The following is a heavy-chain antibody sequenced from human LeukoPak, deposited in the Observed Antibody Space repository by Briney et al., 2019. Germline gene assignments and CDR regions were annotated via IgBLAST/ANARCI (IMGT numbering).Heavy chain of an antibody. D-gene: IGHD3-10*01. V-gene: IGHV1-69*13. CDR2: IIPIFGTA. J-gene: IGHJ4*02. Sequence: ASVKVSCKTSGDTFSSYAISWVRQAPGQGLEWMGGIIPIFGTANYAQKFQGRVTITADESTSTAYMELSSLRSEDTAVYYCAWDYYGSGSRSYWGQGTLVTVSS. CDR1: GDTFSSYA. CDR3: AWDYYGSGSRSY.